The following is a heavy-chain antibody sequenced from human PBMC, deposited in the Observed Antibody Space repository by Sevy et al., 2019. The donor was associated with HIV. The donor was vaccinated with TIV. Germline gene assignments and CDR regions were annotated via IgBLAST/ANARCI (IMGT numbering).Heavy chain of an antibody. CDR3: ARAGAMVRGNYYYGMDV. Sequence: SETLSLTCAVYGGSFSGYYWSWIRQPPGKGLEWIGEINHSGSTNYNPSLKSRVTISVDTSKNQFSLKLSSVTAAYTAVYYCARAGAMVRGNYYYGMDVWGQGTTVTVSS. V-gene: IGHV4-34*01. D-gene: IGHD3-10*01. J-gene: IGHJ6*02. CDR1: GGSFSGYY. CDR2: INHSGST.